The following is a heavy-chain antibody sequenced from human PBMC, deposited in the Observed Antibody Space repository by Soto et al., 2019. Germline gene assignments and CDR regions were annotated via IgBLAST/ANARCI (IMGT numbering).Heavy chain of an antibody. CDR2: IYYSGST. Sequence: SETLSLTCTVSGGSISSFYWSWIRQPPGKGLEWIGYIYYSGSTNYNPSLKSRVTISVDTSRNQFSLRLSSLTAADTAVYYCARDKSDSGGMDVWGQGTTVTVSS. J-gene: IGHJ6*02. CDR3: ARDKSDSGGMDV. CDR1: GGSISSFY. D-gene: IGHD2-21*02. V-gene: IGHV4-59*01.